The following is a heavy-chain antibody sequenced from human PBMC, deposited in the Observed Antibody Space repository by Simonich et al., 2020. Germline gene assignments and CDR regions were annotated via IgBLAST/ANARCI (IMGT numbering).Heavy chain of an antibody. CDR2: IYYSWRP. CDR3: ARLPDY. CDR1: GGSISSYY. Sequence: QVQLQESGPGLVKPSETLSLTCTVSGGSISSYYWSWIRQPPGKGLEWIGYIYYSWRPNSNPSLKRRFTISVDTSKNQFSLKLSSVTAADTAVYYCARLPDYWGQGTLVTVSS. J-gene: IGHJ4*02. V-gene: IGHV4-59*08.